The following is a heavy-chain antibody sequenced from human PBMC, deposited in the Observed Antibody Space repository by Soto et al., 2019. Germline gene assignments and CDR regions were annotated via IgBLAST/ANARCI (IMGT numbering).Heavy chain of an antibody. CDR1: GGTFSSDA. V-gene: IGHV1-69*06. D-gene: IGHD6-19*01. Sequence: SVKVSGKASGGTFSSDAISWVRQAHGQGREWRGGIIPIFGTANYAQKFQGRVTMTADKSTSSAYMELSILRSEDTAVYYCARTVYGAGNICYYYCMDVWG. J-gene: IGHJ6*02. CDR2: IIPIFGTA. CDR3: ARTVYGAGNICYYYCMDV.